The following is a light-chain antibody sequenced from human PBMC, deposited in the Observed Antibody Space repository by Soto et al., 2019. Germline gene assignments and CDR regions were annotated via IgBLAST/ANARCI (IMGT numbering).Light chain of an antibody. V-gene: IGLV2-14*03. J-gene: IGLJ2*01. Sequence: QSALTQPASVSGSPGQSITLSCAGTSNDIGRFNSVSWYQQHPGAAPKLILFDVSNRPSGVSDRFSGSKSGNTASLTISGLQPEDQADYYCRSYTAMSTLVFGGGTKLTVL. CDR3: RSYTAMSTLV. CDR1: SNDIGRFNS. CDR2: DVS.